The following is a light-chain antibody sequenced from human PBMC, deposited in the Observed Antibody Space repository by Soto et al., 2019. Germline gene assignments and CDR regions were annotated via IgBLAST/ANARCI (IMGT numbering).Light chain of an antibody. CDR3: MQGPQTPLT. V-gene: IGKV2-28*01. J-gene: IGKJ4*01. CDR1: QSLLDSSGYNY. CDR2: LGS. Sequence: DIVMTQSPLSLPVTPGEPASISCRSSQSLLDSSGYNYLDWYLQKPGQPPQLLIYLGSNRAPGAPDRFSGSGSGTEFTLKISRVEAEDVGIYYCMQGPQTPLTFGGGTKVDIK.